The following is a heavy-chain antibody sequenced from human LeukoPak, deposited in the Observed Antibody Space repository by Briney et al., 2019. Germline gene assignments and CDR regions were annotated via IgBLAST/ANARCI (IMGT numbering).Heavy chain of an antibody. CDR1: GGSISGYY. J-gene: IGHJ4*02. CDR3: ARGLPAYYYDSSGPCDY. D-gene: IGHD3-22*01. V-gene: IGHV4-34*01. CDR2: INHSGST. Sequence: SETLSLTCTVSGGSISGYYWSWIRQPPGKGLEWIGEINHSGSTNYNPSLKSRVTISVDTSKNQFSLKLSSVTAADTAVYYCARGLPAYYYDSSGPCDYWGQGTLVTVSS.